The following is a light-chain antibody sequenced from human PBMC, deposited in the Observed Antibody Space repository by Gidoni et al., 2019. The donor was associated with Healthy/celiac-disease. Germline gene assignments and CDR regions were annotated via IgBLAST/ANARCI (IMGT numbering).Light chain of an antibody. Sequence: DIQMTQSTSTLSASVGDRVTITCRASQGISSWLAWYQQKPGKAPKLLIYKASSLESGVPSRFSGSGSGTEFTLTISSLQPDDFATYYYQQYNSYSPTTFGQGTKLEIK. CDR2: KAS. CDR3: QQYNSYSPTT. CDR1: QGISSW. V-gene: IGKV1-5*03. J-gene: IGKJ2*01.